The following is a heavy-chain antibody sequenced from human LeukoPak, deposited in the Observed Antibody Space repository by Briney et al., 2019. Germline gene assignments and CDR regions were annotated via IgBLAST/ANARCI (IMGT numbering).Heavy chain of an antibody. V-gene: IGHV3-30*18. D-gene: IGHD4-11*01. Sequence: GGSLTLSCAASGFTFSSYVMHWVRQAPGKGLEWVAVISYDGSNKYYADSVKGRFTISRDNSKNTLYLQMNSLRAEDTAVYYCAKPGPQYYFDYWGQGTLVTVSS. CDR2: ISYDGSNK. J-gene: IGHJ4*02. CDR3: AKPGPQYYFDY. CDR1: GFTFSSYV.